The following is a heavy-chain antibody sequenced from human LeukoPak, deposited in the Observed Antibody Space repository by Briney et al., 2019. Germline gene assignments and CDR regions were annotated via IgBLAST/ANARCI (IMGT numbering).Heavy chain of an antibody. J-gene: IGHJ4*02. D-gene: IGHD1-20*01. CDR3: ARAYNWNDKFDY. CDR1: GYTFSSYA. Sequence: ASVKVSCKASGYTFSSYAMNWVRQAPGQGLEWMGKIDPNDGNTRYAQKFQGRVSMTRDTSTSTVYMELSSLRSEDTAVYYCARAYNWNDKFDYWGQGTLVTVSS. V-gene: IGHV1-46*01. CDR2: IDPNDGNT.